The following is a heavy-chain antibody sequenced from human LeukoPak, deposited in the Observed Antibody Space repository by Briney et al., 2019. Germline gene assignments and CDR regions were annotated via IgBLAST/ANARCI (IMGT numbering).Heavy chain of an antibody. CDR3: ARGDLTGTTNYYMDV. J-gene: IGHJ6*03. D-gene: IGHD1-20*01. Sequence: SVKVSCKASGYTFTANYIHWVRQAPGQGLEWRGGIIPIFGTANYAQKFQGRVTITADKSTSTAYMELSSLRSEDTAVYYCARGDLTGTTNYYMDVWGKGTTVTVSS. V-gene: IGHV1-69*06. CDR2: IIPIFGTA. CDR1: GYTFTANY.